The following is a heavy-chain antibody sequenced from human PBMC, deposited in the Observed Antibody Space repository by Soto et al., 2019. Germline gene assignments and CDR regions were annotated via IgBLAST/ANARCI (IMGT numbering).Heavy chain of an antibody. CDR3: ARETYTRLDS. Sequence: GASVKVSCKASGGTFSSYAISWVRQAPGQGLEWMGGIIPIFGTANYAQKFQGRVTITADESTSTAYMELSSLRSEDTAIYYCARETYTRLDSWGQGILVTVSS. J-gene: IGHJ4*02. V-gene: IGHV1-69*13. CDR2: IIPIFGTA. D-gene: IGHD6-13*01. CDR1: GGTFSSYA.